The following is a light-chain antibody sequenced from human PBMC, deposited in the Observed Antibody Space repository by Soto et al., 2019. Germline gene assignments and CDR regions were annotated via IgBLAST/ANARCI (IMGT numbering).Light chain of an antibody. CDR2: GAS. J-gene: IGKJ1*01. CDR3: QQYGSSPWT. Sequence: EIVMTLSPATLSVFPGARATLSCMASQSVSSNLAWFQHKPGQAPRLLIYGASSRATGITDRFSGSGSGTDFTLTISRLEPEDFAVYYCQQYGSSPWTVGQGTKVDTK. V-gene: IGKV3-20*01. CDR1: QSVSSN.